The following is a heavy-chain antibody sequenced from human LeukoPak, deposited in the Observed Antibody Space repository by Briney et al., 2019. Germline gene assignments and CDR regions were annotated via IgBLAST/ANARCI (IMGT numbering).Heavy chain of an antibody. V-gene: IGHV3-23*01. CDR3: ARESRDPYCGGDCYSGHDAFDI. D-gene: IGHD2-21*02. CDR1: GLILSSYV. Sequence: GGSLRLSCAASGLILSSYVMSWVRQAPGKGLEWVSTITVSGGRTYYADSVKGRFTISRDNSKNTLYLQMNSLRAEDTAVYYCARESRDPYCGGDCYSGHDAFDIWGQGTMVTVSS. CDR2: ITVSGGRT. J-gene: IGHJ3*02.